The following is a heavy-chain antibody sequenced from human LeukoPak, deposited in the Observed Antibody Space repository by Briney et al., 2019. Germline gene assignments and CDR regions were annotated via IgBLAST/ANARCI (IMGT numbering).Heavy chain of an antibody. Sequence: GVSLRLSCAVSGFTFSNYLMHWVRQAPGGGLVLVSRINIDETNAYADSCTGRLTISRDNEKNTLYLQMNSLRDEDPAVYFCGRGGDGIDVWGQGTTVIVSS. CDR3: GRGGDGIDV. V-gene: IGHV3-74*01. CDR1: GFTFSNYL. CDR2: INIDETNA. J-gene: IGHJ3*01.